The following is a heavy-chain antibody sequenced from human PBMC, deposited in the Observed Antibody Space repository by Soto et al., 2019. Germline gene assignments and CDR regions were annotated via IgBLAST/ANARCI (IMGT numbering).Heavy chain of an antibody. Sequence: QVQLVQSGAEVKKPGSSVKVSCKASGGTFSSYAISWVRQAPGQGLEWMGGITPISDTTNYAQKFQGRVTIPAAESTSTAYMELSSLRSEDTAVYYCARSQGSSTSLEIYYYYYYGMDVWGQGTTVTVSS. V-gene: IGHV1-69*01. J-gene: IGHJ6*02. D-gene: IGHD2-2*01. CDR3: ARSQGSSTSLEIYYYYYYGMDV. CDR1: GGTFSSYA. CDR2: ITPISDTT.